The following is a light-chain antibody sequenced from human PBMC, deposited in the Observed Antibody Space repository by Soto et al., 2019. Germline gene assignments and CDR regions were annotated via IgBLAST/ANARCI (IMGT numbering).Light chain of an antibody. CDR1: ALPKQF. J-gene: IGLJ2*01. CDR3: QSTDSSGSSVV. V-gene: IGLV3-25*03. Sequence: SYELTQPPSVSLSPGQTARITCSGDALPKQFAHWYQQKAGQAPVILIYNDTERPSGIPERFSGSSSGTTVTLTISGLQAEDEADYYCQSTDSSGSSVVFGGWIKLTVL. CDR2: NDT.